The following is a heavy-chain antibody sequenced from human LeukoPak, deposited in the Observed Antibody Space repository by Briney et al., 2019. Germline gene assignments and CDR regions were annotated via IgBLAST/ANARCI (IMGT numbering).Heavy chain of an antibody. V-gene: IGHV3-30-3*01. CDR2: ISYDGSNK. CDR1: GFTFSSYA. J-gene: IGHJ1*01. D-gene: IGHD6-19*01. CDR3: ARNSIAVAGYFQH. Sequence: PGGSLRLSCAASGFTFSSYAMHWVRQAPGRGLEGVAVISYDGSNKYYADSVKGRFTISRDNSKNTLYLQMKSLRAEDTAVYYCARNSIAVAGYFQHSGQGTLVTVSS.